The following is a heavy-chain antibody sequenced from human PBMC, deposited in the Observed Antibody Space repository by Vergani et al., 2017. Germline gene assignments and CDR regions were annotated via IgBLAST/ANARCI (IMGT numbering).Heavy chain of an antibody. V-gene: IGHV4-31*11. Sequence: QVQLQESGPGLVKPSQTLSLTCAVSGGSISSGGYYWSWIRQHTGKGLEWIGYIYYSGSTNYNPSLKSRVTISVDTSKNQFSLKLSSVTAADTAVYYCARGVSVRYFDRNLKRGYFDLWGRGTLVTVSS. CDR3: ARGVSVRYFDRNLKRGYFDL. D-gene: IGHD3-9*01. CDR2: IYYSGST. CDR1: GGSISSGGYY. J-gene: IGHJ2*01.